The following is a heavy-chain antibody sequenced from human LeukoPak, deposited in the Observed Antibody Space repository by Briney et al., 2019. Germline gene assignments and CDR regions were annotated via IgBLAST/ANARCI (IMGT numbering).Heavy chain of an antibody. CDR3: AKDANYYDSSGYLIPFDY. V-gene: IGHV3-23*01. Sequence: PGGSRRLSCSASGFTFSRFAMTWVRQLPGGGLEWVSSISGNGHQTYYADSVKGRFSVSRDNSKNILYLQMDSLRADDSALYYCAKDANYYDSSGYLIPFDYWGQGTLVTVSS. CDR1: GFTFSRFA. D-gene: IGHD3-22*01. J-gene: IGHJ4*02. CDR2: ISGNGHQT.